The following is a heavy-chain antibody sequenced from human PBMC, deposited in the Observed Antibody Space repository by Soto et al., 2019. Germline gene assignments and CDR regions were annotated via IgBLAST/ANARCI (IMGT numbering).Heavy chain of an antibody. Sequence: SGGSLRLSCAASGFTFSSYGMHWVRQAPGKGLEWVAVISYDGSNKYYADSVKGRFTISRDNSKNTLYLQMNSLRAEDTAVYYCARDDSGWDYWGQGTLVTVSS. CDR2: ISYDGSNK. V-gene: IGHV3-30*03. CDR3: ARDDSGWDY. CDR1: GFTFSSYG. J-gene: IGHJ4*02. D-gene: IGHD5-12*01.